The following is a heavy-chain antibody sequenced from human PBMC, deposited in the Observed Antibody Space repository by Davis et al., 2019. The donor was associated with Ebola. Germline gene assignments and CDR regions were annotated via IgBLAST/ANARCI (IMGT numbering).Heavy chain of an antibody. V-gene: IGHV3-73*01. D-gene: IGHD6-13*01. J-gene: IGHJ5*02. CDR1: GFTFSGSA. CDR3: TRQGGSSWYNWFDP. CDR2: IRSKANSYAT. Sequence: GGSLRLSCAASGFTFSGSAMHWVRQASGKGLEWVGRIRSKANSYATAYTASVKGRFTIPRDDSKNTAYLQMNSLKTEDTAVYYCTRQGGSSWYNWFDPWGQGTLVTVSS.